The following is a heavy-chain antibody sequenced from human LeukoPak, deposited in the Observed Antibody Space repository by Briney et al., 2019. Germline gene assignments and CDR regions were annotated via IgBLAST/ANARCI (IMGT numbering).Heavy chain of an antibody. CDR2: TIVYNGNT. J-gene: IGHJ6*03. Sequence: ASVKVSCKASGYTFTSYGISWVRQAPGQGPEWMGWTIVYNGNTKYVQKFQGRVTMTTDTSTNTAYMELRSLRSDDTAVYYCARVVVVVSGAPGSYYMDVWGKGTTVAVSS. CDR1: GYTFTSYG. D-gene: IGHD2-2*01. V-gene: IGHV1-18*01. CDR3: ARVVVVVSGAPGSYYMDV.